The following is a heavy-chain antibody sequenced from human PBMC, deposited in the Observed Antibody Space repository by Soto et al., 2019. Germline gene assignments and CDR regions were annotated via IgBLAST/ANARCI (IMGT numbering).Heavy chain of an antibody. J-gene: IGHJ3*02. CDR2: IKQDASEK. D-gene: IGHD2-15*01. CDR1: GFTFSNYW. CDR3: AKVVVLADTGAFDI. V-gene: IGHV3-7*01. Sequence: PGGFLRLSCAASGFTFSNYWMTWVRQAPGKGLEWVASIKQDASEKQYVDSVKGRFTISRDNAHNSLYLQMNSLRAEDTAVYYCAKVVVLADTGAFDIWGQGTMVTVSS.